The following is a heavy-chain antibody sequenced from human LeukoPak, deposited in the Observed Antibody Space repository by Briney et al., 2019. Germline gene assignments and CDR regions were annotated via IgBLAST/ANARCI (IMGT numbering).Heavy chain of an antibody. CDR1: GFTVSSNY. CDR3: AKDRRIAAAGRYYYYMDV. V-gene: IGHV3-66*02. Sequence: PGESLTLSCAASGFTVSSNYMSWVRQAPGKGLEWVSVTYSGGSTYYADSVKGRFTISRDNSKNTPYLQMKSLSAEETACYYCAKDRRIAAAGRYYYYMDVWGKGTTVTVSS. D-gene: IGHD6-13*01. CDR2: TYSGGST. J-gene: IGHJ6*03.